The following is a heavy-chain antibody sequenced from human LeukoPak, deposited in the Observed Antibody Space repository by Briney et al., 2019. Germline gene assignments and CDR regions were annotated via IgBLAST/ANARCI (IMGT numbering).Heavy chain of an antibody. D-gene: IGHD3-10*01. CDR3: AKEYYYGSGAPAVFDY. J-gene: IGHJ4*02. Sequence: GGSLRLSCAASGFTFSSYGMHWVRQAPGKGLEWVSGISWNSGSIGYADSVKGRFTISRDNAKNSLYLQMNSLRAEDTALYYCAKEYYYGSGAPAVFDYWGQGTLVTVSS. CDR2: ISWNSGSI. CDR1: GFTFSSYG. V-gene: IGHV3-9*01.